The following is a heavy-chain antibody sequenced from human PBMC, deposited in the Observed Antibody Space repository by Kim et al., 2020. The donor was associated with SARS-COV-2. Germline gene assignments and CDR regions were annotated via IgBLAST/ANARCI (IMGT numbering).Heavy chain of an antibody. CDR1: GDTISTSA. J-gene: IGHJ4*02. CDR2: INTKNGNP. D-gene: IGHD3-16*01. V-gene: IGHV7-4-1*02. Sequence: ASVKVSCKASGDTISTSAINWVRQAPGQGLEWMGWINTKNGNPTYAQGFTGRFVFSLDTSVSTAYLQISSLKAEDTAVYYCAGVVNIKGDNYWGQGTLVTVSS. CDR3: AGVVNIKGDNY.